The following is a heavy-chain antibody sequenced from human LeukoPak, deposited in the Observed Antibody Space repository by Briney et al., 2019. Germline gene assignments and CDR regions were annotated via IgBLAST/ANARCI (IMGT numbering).Heavy chain of an antibody. CDR1: GFTFGNSA. CDR2: ISNSGGSS. V-gene: IGHV3-23*01. D-gene: IGHD3-3*01. Sequence: PGGSLRLSCAASGFTFGNSAMTWVRQVSGKGLEWVSTISNSGGSSYYADFVKARFTIARDNSRDTLYLQMNGLRAEDTALYYCVIFQGEDGIRDAYDTWGQGTMVTVSS. J-gene: IGHJ3*02. CDR3: VIFQGEDGIRDAYDT.